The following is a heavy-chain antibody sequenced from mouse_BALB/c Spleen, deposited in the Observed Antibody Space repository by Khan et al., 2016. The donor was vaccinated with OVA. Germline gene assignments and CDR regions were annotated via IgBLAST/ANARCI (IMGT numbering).Heavy chain of an antibody. J-gene: IGHJ3*01. CDR1: GFNIKDYY. CDR2: IDPENDNT. CDR3: TRDGYSPWFAY. D-gene: IGHD2-3*01. V-gene: IGHV14-1*02. Sequence: MQLEESGAELVRPGALVKLSCKGSGFNIKDYYIHWVKQRPEQGLEWIGWIDPENDNTIYDPKFQGKASITADTSSNTAYLQLSSLTSEDTAVYYCTRDGYSPWFAYWGQGTLIIVSA.